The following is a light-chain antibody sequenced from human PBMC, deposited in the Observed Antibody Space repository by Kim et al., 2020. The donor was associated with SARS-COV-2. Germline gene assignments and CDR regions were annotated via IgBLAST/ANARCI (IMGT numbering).Light chain of an antibody. V-gene: IGLV2-14*03. CDR3: SSYTTSATYV. J-gene: IGLJ1*01. Sequence: GQSNTIACTGTSSDVGAYNYVSWYQQPPGEVPKLIIFDVNKRPSGVSNRFAGSKSGDTASLTISGLQAEDEADYYCSSYTTSATYVFGTGTKVTVL. CDR2: DVN. CDR1: SSDVGAYNY.